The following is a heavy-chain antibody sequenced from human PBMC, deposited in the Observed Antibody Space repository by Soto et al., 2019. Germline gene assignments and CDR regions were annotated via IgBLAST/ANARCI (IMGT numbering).Heavy chain of an antibody. J-gene: IGHJ6*02. CDR3: ARDRFSGDGDNAHGMEV. Sequence: QVQVVESGGGVVQPGRSLRLSCAASGFTFSGHAMHWVRQAPGKGLEWVAFISFDGSNKYYADSVKGRFTISRDNSKNTLFLQMNLLRGEDTAVYYCARDRFSGDGDNAHGMEVWGQGTTVTVSS. D-gene: IGHD4-17*01. CDR2: ISFDGSNK. V-gene: IGHV3-30-3*01. CDR1: GFTFSGHA.